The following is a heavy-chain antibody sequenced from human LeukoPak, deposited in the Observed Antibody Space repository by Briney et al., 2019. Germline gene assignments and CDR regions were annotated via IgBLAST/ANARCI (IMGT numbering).Heavy chain of an antibody. J-gene: IGHJ2*01. CDR3: ARDGFASGYWYFDL. CDR1: GYTFTSYG. CDR2: ISAYNGNT. Sequence: ASVKVSCKASGYTFTSYGISWVRQAPGRGLEWVGWISAYNGNTNYAQKLQGRVTMTTDTSTRTAYMELRSLRSDDTAVYYCARDGFASGYWYFDLWGRGTLVTVSS. D-gene: IGHD2-21*01. V-gene: IGHV1-18*01.